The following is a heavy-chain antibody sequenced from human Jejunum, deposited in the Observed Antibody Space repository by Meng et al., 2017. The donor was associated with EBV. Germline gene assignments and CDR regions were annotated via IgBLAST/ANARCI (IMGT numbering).Heavy chain of an antibody. CDR1: GFTFSSYW. CDR3: SRDLAGSADH. D-gene: IGHD1-14*01. V-gene: IGHV3-74*01. J-gene: IGHJ4*02. CDR2: LNEDGTIT. Sequence: EVQLVESXXALVQXGGSVILACAASGFTFSSYWMHWVRQVPGKGLMWVSRLNEDGTITTYADSVKGRFTISRDNAKNTLYLQMNSLRAEDTAVYYCSRDLAGSADHWGQGTLVTVAS.